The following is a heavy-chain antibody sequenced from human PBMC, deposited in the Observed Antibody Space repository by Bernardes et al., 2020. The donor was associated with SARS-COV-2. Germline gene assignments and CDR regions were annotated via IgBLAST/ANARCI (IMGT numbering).Heavy chain of an antibody. CDR3: TRGGFSTSAVYYYYDGMDV. Sequence: SETLSLTCSVSGGFIDTYCWSWIRQTPGKGLEWIGYIYYSGSTKYNPSLGSRVTISLDTSKNQFSLTLTSVSAADTAVYYCTRGGFSTSAVYYYYDGMDVWGQGTTVTVSS. V-gene: IGHV4-59*01. CDR2: IYYSGST. D-gene: IGHD1-1*01. CDR1: GGFIDTYC. J-gene: IGHJ6*02.